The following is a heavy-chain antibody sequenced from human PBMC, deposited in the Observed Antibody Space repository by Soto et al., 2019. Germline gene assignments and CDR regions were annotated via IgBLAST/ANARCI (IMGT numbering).Heavy chain of an antibody. CDR2: ISWNSGTT. D-gene: IGHD3-16*01. V-gene: IGHV3-9*01. CDR1: GFIFDEYA. CDR3: SKGFMWGGEVDYYGMDV. J-gene: IGHJ6*02. Sequence: EMQLVESGGGLVQPGRSLRLSCAASGFIFDEYAMYWVRQAPGKGLEWVSGISWNSGTTGYADSVKGRFTISRDNAKNSLELEMNRLGGEEPALNYRSKGFMWGGEVDYYGMDVWGQGTTVTVSS.